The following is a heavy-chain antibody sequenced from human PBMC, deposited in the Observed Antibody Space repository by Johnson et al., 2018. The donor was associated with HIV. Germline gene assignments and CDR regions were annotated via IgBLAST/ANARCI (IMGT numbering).Heavy chain of an antibody. V-gene: IGHV3-30-3*01. D-gene: IGHD2-21*02. CDR1: GFTFSSYA. Sequence: QVQLVESGGGVVQPGRSLRLSCAASGFTFSSYAMHWVRQAPGKGLEWVAVISYDGSNKYYADYVKGRFTISRDNSKNTLYLQMNSLRADDTALYYCARGLAYCGGDCSNAFDIWGQGTMVTVSS. J-gene: IGHJ3*02. CDR3: ARGLAYCGGDCSNAFDI. CDR2: ISYDGSNK.